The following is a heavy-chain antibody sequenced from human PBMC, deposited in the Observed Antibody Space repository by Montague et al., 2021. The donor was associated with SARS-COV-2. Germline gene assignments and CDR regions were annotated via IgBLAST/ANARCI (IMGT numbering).Heavy chain of an antibody. CDR1: GASISSGGFY. D-gene: IGHD1-7*01. Sequence: TLSLTCTVSGASISSGGFYWSWLRQHPKKGLEWIGFIYYSGTTYHNPSLKSRLTISIDTSKNQFSLKLSSVTAADTAVYYCARGLTYQMVAVAVPNYSLDVWGQGTPVTVSS. J-gene: IGHJ6*02. CDR3: ARGLTYQMVAVAVPNYSLDV. CDR2: IYYSGTT. V-gene: IGHV4-31*03.